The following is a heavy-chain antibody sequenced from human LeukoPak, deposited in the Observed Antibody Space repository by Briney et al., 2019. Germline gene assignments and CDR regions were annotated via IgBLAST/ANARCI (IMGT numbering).Heavy chain of an antibody. CDR2: INHSGST. Sequence: SETLSLTCAVYGGSFSGCYWSWIRQPPGKGLEWIGEINHSGSTNYNASLKSRVTISVDTSKNQFSLRLSSATAADTAVYYCAPRGDIEHSYGYGKWFDPWGQGTRVTVSS. CDR3: APRGDIEHSYGYGKWFDP. J-gene: IGHJ5*02. V-gene: IGHV4-34*01. D-gene: IGHD5-18*01. CDR1: GGSFSGCY.